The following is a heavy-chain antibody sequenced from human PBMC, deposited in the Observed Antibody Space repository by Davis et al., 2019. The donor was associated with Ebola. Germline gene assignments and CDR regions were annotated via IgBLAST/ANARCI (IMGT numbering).Heavy chain of an antibody. J-gene: IGHJ4*02. CDR2: ISSSGGST. CDR3: AKDFEAYCGGDCYSFYDY. V-gene: IGHV3-23*01. D-gene: IGHD2-21*02. Sequence: GESLKISCAASRFTFSSYAMSWVRQAPGKGLEWVSSISSSGGSTFYTDSVKGRFTISRDNSKNTLSLQMNSLRAEDTAVYYCAKDFEAYCGGDCYSFYDYWGQGTLVTVSS. CDR1: RFTFSSYA.